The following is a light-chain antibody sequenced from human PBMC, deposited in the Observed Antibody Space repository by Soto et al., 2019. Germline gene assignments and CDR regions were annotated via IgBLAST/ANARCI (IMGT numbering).Light chain of an antibody. CDR2: GAS. V-gene: IGKV3-15*01. CDR1: QSVGSN. J-gene: IGKJ2*01. CDR3: QQYTNGPYT. Sequence: EIVMTQSPATLSVSPGERASLSCRASQSVGSNLAWYQQTAGQAPRLLIYGASTRATGIPARFSGSGSGTEFTLTISSLQSEDFAFYSCQQYTNGPYTFGQGTKLEIK.